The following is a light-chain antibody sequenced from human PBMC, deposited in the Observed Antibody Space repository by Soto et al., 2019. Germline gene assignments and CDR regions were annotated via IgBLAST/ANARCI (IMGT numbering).Light chain of an antibody. CDR3: ATWDDSLNGWV. CDR2: STD. V-gene: IGLV1-44*01. J-gene: IGLJ3*02. CDR1: SNIGSRS. Sequence: QSVLTQPPSASATPGQRVTMSCSGSNIGSRSVYWYQHLPGTAPQLLIYSTDLRPSGDPDRFSGSKSGTSASLAISGLQSEDEANYYCATWDDSLNGWVFGGGTKVTVL.